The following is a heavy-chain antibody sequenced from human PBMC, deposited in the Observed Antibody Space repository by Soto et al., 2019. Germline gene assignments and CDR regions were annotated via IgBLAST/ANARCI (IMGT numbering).Heavy chain of an antibody. CDR3: ARGLGLYYFDY. D-gene: IGHD1-26*01. J-gene: IGHJ4*02. CDR1: GYTFTSYH. Sequence: ASVKVSCKASGYTFTSYHITWVRQAPGQGLEWMGWINAGNGNTKYSQKFQGRVTITRDTSASTAYMELSSLRSEDTAVYYCARGLGLYYFDYWGQGTLVTVSS. V-gene: IGHV1-3*01. CDR2: INAGNGNT.